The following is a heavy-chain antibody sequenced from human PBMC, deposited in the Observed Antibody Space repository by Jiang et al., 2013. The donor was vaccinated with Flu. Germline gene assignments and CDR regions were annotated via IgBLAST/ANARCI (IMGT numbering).Heavy chain of an antibody. CDR3: ARSIRTAIDAFDI. CDR2: INPNSGGT. J-gene: IGHJ3*02. CDR1: GYTFTSYG. Sequence: SGAEVKKPGASVKVSCKASGYTFTSYGINWVRQAPGQGLEWMGWINPNSGGTNYAQKFQGWVTMTRDTSISTAYMELSRLRSDDTAVYYCARSIRTAIDAFDIWGQGTMVTVSS. V-gene: IGHV1-2*04. D-gene: IGHD2-8*02.